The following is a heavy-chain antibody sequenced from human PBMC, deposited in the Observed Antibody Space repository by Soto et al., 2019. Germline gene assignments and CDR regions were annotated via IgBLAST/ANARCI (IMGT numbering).Heavy chain of an antibody. CDR1: GDSFTNYY. V-gene: IGHV4-59*01. CDR3: ARDSPRPF. Sequence: QVQLQESGPGLVKPSETLSLTCTVSGDSFTNYYWSWIRQPPGKGLEWIGSIYYTGSTNYNPSLTRRVSISVDTSNNQFSLKMSSVTAADTAVYYCARDSPRPFWGQGTLVTVSS. CDR2: IYYTGST. J-gene: IGHJ4*02.